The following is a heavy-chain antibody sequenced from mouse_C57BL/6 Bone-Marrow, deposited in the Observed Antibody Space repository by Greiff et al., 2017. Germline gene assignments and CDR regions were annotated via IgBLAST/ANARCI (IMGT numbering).Heavy chain of an antibody. CDR2: IWTGGGT. Sequence: VLLVESGPGLVAPSQCLSITCTASGFSLTSYAISWVRQPPGKGLAWIGVIWTGGGTTYNSDLKSGLSISKDNSNSQVFLKMNSLQTDDTARYYCARKGSGDGWFAYWGQGTLVNVSA. J-gene: IGHJ3*01. CDR1: GFSLTSYA. V-gene: IGHV2-9-1*01. D-gene: IGHD3-2*02. CDR3: ARKGSGDGWFAY.